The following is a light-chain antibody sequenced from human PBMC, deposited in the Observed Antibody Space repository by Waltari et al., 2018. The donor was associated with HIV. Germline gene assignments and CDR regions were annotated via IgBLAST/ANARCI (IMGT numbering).Light chain of an antibody. V-gene: IGLV7-46*01. Sequence: QVVVTQEPSLSVSPGGTVTVTCAPVAGTVSRNHYTHWFQLKPGQAPRTLIYDTEKRHPWTAGRFAGSLIGGRAALMLAGARPDDEADYYCLLSYFGVRVFGGGTKLTV. CDR1: AGTVSRNHY. CDR2: DTE. J-gene: IGLJ3*02. CDR3: LLSYFGVRV.